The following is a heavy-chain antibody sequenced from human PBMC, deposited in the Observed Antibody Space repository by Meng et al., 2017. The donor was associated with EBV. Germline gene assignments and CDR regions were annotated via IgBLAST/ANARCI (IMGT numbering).Heavy chain of an antibody. D-gene: IGHD4-23*01. J-gene: IGHJ4*02. CDR2: INHSGST. CDR3: AGSYGGVLNY. Sequence: QVQRRQWGAGLLKPSETLSLPCAVYGGSFSGYDWSWIRQPPGKGLEWIGEINHSGSTNYNPSLKSRVTISVDTSKNQFSLKLSSVTAADTAVYYCAGSYGGVLNYWGQGTLVTSPQ. V-gene: IGHV4-34*01. CDR1: GGSFSGYD.